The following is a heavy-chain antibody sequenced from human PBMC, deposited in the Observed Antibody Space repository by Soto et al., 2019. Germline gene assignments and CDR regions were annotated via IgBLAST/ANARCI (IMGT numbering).Heavy chain of an antibody. Sequence: TGGSLRLSCAASGFTFSDYYMSWIRQAPGKGLVWVSRINTGGSIIDYADSVKGRFTVSRDNAKNTLYLQMNSLRADDTAVYYCARDTDGLHYWGQGTLVTVSS. V-gene: IGHV3-74*01. J-gene: IGHJ4*02. CDR3: ARDTDGLHY. CDR2: INTGGSII. CDR1: GFTFSDYY.